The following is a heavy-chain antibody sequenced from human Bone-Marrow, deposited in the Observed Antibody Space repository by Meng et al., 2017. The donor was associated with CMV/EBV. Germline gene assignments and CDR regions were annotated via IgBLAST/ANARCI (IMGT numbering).Heavy chain of an antibody. CDR3: ARDRGNYDFWSGYYIGPKYFDY. D-gene: IGHD3-3*01. J-gene: IGHJ4*02. V-gene: IGHV4-39*07. Sequence: SETLSLTCTVSGGSISSSSYYWGWIRQPPGKGLEWIGSIYYSRSTYYNPSPKSRVTISVDTSKNQFSLKLSSVTAADTAVYYCARDRGNYDFWSGYYIGPKYFDYWGQGTLVTVSS. CDR2: IYYSRST. CDR1: GGSISSSSYY.